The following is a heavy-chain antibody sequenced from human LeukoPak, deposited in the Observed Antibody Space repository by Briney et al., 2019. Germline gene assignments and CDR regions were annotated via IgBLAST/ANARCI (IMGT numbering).Heavy chain of an antibody. J-gene: IGHJ4*02. V-gene: IGHV3-11*04. CDR2: ISSSGSTI. CDR1: GFTFSDYY. CDR3: ARDAPLRASGSPASYFDY. Sequence: GGSLRLSCAASGFTFSDYYMNWIRQAPGKGLEWVSYISSSGSTISYADSVKGRFTISRDNAKNSLYLQMNSLRAEDTAVYYCARDAPLRASGSPASYFDYWGQGTLVTVSS. D-gene: IGHD1-26*01.